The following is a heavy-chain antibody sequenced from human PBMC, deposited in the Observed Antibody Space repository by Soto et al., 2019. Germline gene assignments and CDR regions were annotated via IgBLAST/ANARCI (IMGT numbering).Heavy chain of an antibody. D-gene: IGHD6-13*01. V-gene: IGHV3-23*01. Sequence: PGGSLRLSCAASGFTFSNYAMSWVRQAPGMGLELVSTVGVRSTYYADSVKGRFTISRDNSNNALYLQMNSLRVGDTAVYYCAKGTLVKPPGTRAFDVWGQGTMVTVSS. CDR1: GFTFSNYA. CDR3: AKGTLVKPPGTRAFDV. CDR2: VGVRST. J-gene: IGHJ3*01.